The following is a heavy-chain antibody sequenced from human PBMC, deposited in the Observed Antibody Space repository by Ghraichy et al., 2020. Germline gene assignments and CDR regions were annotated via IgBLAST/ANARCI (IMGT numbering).Heavy chain of an antibody. J-gene: IGHJ4*02. CDR2: INHSGST. CDR1: GGSFSGYY. CDR3: ARGAWYSNYPEFDY. Sequence: SETLSLTCAVYGGSFSGYYWSWIRQPPGKGLEWIGEINHSGSTNYNPSLKSRVTISVDTSKNQFSLKLSSVTAADTAVYYCARGAWYSNYPEFDYWGQGTLVTVSS. D-gene: IGHD4-11*01. V-gene: IGHV4-34*01.